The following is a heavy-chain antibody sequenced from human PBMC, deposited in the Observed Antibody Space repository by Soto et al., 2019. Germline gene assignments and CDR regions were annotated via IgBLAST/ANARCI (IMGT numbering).Heavy chain of an antibody. CDR2: ISGSGRGSA. Sequence: EVQLLESGGALVQPGGCLRLSCAASGFTFNSYVMTWVRQAPGEGLEWVSSISGSGRGSAYYADSVKGRFTISRDNSENTLFRQMNNLRDEDTALYYCARGRYLDSSDYWVANLPFDHWGLGTLVTVSS. CDR1: GFTFNSYV. CDR3: ARGRYLDSSDYWVANLPFDH. D-gene: IGHD3-22*01. V-gene: IGHV3-23*01. J-gene: IGHJ4*02.